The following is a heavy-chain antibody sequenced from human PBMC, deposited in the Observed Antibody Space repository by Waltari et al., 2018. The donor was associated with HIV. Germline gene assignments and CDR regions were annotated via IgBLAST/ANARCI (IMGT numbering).Heavy chain of an antibody. CDR3: ATVSASSGWSRDYYYYGMDV. Sequence: QVQLVQSGAEVKKPGASVKVSCKVSGYTLTELSMPWVRQAPGKGLEWMGGFDPEDGETIYAQKFQGRVTMTEDTSTDTAYMELSSLRSEDTAVYYCATVSASSGWSRDYYYYGMDVWGQGTTVTVSS. V-gene: IGHV1-24*01. J-gene: IGHJ6*02. CDR1: GYTLTELS. D-gene: IGHD6-19*01. CDR2: FDPEDGET.